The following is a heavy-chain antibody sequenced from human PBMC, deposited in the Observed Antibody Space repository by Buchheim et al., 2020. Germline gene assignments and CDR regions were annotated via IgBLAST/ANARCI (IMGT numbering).Heavy chain of an antibody. D-gene: IGHD1-26*01. CDR2: IYHSGST. V-gene: IGHV4-31*03. CDR1: GGSISSANYY. Sequence: QVQLQESGPGLVKPSQTLSLTCTVSGGSISSANYYWSWIRQHPGKGLEWIGEIYHSGSTNYNPSLKSRVTISVDKSKNQFSLKLSSVTAADTAVYYCARGGVGARAEGYFDYWGQGTL. J-gene: IGHJ4*02. CDR3: ARGGVGARAEGYFDY.